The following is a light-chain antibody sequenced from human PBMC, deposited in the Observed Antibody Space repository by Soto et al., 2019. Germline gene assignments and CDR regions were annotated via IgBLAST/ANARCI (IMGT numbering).Light chain of an antibody. Sequence: QSVLTQPASVSGSPGQSITISCTGTSSDVGGYNYVSWYQQHPGKAPKLMIYEVSNRPSGVSHRFSGSKSGNTASLTISGLQPEDEADYYCSSYTISSTWVFGGGTKLTVL. J-gene: IGLJ3*02. CDR2: EVS. CDR1: SSDVGGYNY. V-gene: IGLV2-14*01. CDR3: SSYTISSTWV.